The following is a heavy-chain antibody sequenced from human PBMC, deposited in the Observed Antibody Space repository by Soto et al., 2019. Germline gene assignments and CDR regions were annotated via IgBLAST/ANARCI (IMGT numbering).Heavy chain of an antibody. CDR2: ISSSSSYI. J-gene: IGHJ6*02. V-gene: IGHV3-21*01. Sequence: PGWSLRLSCASSVFTFISYSMNWVRQAPGKGLEWVSSISSSSSYIYYADSVKGRFTISRDNAKNSLYLQMNSLRAEDTAVYYCATVGNIVVVTAIPVGVDVWGQGTTVTVSS. D-gene: IGHD2-21*02. CDR1: VFTFISYS. CDR3: ATVGNIVVVTAIPVGVDV.